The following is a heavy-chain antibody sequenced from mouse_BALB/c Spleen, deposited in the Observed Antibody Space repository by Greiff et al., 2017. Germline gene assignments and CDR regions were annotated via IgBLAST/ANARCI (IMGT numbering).Heavy chain of an antibody. CDR1: GFTFSSFG. CDR3: ATHYYGSSYRFAY. J-gene: IGHJ3*01. Sequence: EVKVVESGGGLVQPGGSRKLSCAASGFTFSSFGMHWVRQAPEKGLEWVAYISSGSSTIYYADTVKGRFTISRDNPKNTLFLQMTSLRSEDTAMYYCATHYYGSSYRFAYWGQGTLVTVSA. D-gene: IGHD1-1*01. V-gene: IGHV5-17*02. CDR2: ISSGSSTI.